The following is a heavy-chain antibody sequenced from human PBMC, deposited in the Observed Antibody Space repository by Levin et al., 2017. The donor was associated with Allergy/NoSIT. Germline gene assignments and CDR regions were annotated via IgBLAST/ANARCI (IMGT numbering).Heavy chain of an antibody. D-gene: IGHD6-25*01. CDR1: GFLFNRYW. J-gene: IGHJ4*02. CDR2: IKEDGSEK. V-gene: IGHV3-7*04. Sequence: GGSLRLSCAASGFLFNRYWMSWVRQAPGKGLEWVANIKEDGSEKYYVDPVKGRFTISRDNAKNSLYLQMNSLSAEDTAVCYCASDSRASGYSSDSYWGQGPLVSVSS. CDR3: ASDSRASGYSSDSY.